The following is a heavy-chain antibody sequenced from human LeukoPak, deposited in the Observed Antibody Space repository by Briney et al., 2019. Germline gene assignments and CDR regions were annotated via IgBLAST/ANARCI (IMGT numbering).Heavy chain of an antibody. CDR2: IYTSGST. Sequence: SQTLSLTCTVSGGSISSGSYYWSWIRQPAGKGLEWIGRIYTSGSTNYNPSLKSRVTISVDTSKNQFSLKLSSVTAADTAVYYCASSAYRYSSGRPYYYYYYYMDVWGKGTTVTVSS. D-gene: IGHD6-19*01. V-gene: IGHV4-61*02. J-gene: IGHJ6*03. CDR1: GGSISSGSYY. CDR3: ASSAYRYSSGRPYYYYYYYMDV.